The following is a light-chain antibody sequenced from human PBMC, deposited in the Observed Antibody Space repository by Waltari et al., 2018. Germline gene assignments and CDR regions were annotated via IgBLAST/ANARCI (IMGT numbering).Light chain of an antibody. J-gene: IGLJ1*01. V-gene: IGLV2-8*01. CDR1: SSDVGGYNY. CDR2: EVS. CDR3: SSYAGSNNYV. Sequence: QSALTQPPSASGSPGQSVTISCTGTSSDVGGYNYVSWYQQHPGKAPKLMIYEVSKRPPGVPDRVSGSKSGNTAALTVSGLQAEEEADYYCSSYAGSNNYVFGTGTKVTVL.